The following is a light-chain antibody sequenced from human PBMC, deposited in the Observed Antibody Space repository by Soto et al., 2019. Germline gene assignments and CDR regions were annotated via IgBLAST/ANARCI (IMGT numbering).Light chain of an antibody. V-gene: IGLV7-43*01. Sequence: QAVVTQEPSLTVSPGGTVTLTCASSTGAVTSGYYPNWFQQKPGQAPRALIYGASNKHSWTPARFSGSLLGGKAALTLSGVQHEDEAEYYCLLYCGGAHVVFGGGTKLTVL. CDR3: LLYCGGAHVV. CDR1: TGAVTSGYY. CDR2: GAS. J-gene: IGLJ2*01.